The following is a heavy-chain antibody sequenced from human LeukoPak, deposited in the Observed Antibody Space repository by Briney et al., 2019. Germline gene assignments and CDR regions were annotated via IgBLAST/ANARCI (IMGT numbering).Heavy chain of an antibody. Sequence: SQTLSLTCTVSGGSISSGSYYWSWIRQPAGKGLEWFGRIYTSGSTNYNPSLKSRVTISVDTSKNQFPLKLSSVTAADTAVYYCAARGYDFWSGYQSDAFDIWGQGTMVTVSS. CDR2: IYTSGST. CDR3: AARGYDFWSGYQSDAFDI. CDR1: GGSISSGSYY. D-gene: IGHD3-3*01. J-gene: IGHJ3*02. V-gene: IGHV4-61*02.